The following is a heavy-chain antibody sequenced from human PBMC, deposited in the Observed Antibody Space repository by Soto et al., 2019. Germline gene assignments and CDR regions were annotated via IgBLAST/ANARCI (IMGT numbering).Heavy chain of an antibody. V-gene: IGHV1-46*01. J-gene: IGHJ4*02. CDR2: INPSGGST. D-gene: IGHD6-19*01. CDR1: GYTFTSYY. CDR3: ARIPGMAVTGTS. Sequence: EASVKVSCKASGYTFTSYYIHWVRQAPGQGLEWMGIINPSGGSTSYAQKFQDRVTETRDTSTSTVYMELSSLRSEDTAVYYCARIPGMAVTGTSRGQGTLVTVSS.